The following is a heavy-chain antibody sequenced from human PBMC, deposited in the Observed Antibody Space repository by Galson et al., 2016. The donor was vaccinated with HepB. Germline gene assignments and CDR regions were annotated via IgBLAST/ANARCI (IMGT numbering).Heavy chain of an antibody. D-gene: IGHD3-10*01. V-gene: IGHV3-30*18. CDR1: GFFFSNHG. J-gene: IGHJ6*02. Sequence: SLRLSCAASGFFFSNHGMHWVRQAPGKGLAWVAVVLYDGYSKYYADSVKGRFTISRDNSKTTMYLQMNSLRVEDTAVYYCAKDVYTSGSEYGMDVWGQGTTVTVSS. CDR3: AKDVYTSGSEYGMDV. CDR2: VLYDGYSK.